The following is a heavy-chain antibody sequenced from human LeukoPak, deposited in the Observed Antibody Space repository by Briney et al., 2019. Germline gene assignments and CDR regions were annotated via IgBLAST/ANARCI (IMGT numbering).Heavy chain of an antibody. CDR3: ARDLLLRWRKKYYFDY. J-gene: IGHJ4*02. CDR1: GFTFSSYG. V-gene: IGHV3-33*01. Sequence: GGSLRLSCAASGFTFSSYGMHWVRQAPGKWLEWVAVIWYDGSNKYYADSVKGRFTISRDNSKNTLYLQMNSLRAEDTAVYYCARDLLLRWRKKYYFDYWGQGTLVTVSS. D-gene: IGHD4-17*01. CDR2: IWYDGSNK.